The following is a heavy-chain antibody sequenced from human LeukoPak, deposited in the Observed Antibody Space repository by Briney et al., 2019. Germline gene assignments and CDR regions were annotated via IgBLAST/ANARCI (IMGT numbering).Heavy chain of an antibody. D-gene: IGHD6-13*01. J-gene: IGHJ6*02. CDR3: AATEDSSSWYTYYYYGMDV. Sequence: GASVKVSCKTSGYTFTGYYVHWVRQAPGQGLEWMGWISAYNGNTNYAQKLQGRVTMTTDTSTSTAYMELRSLRSDDTAVYYCAATEDSSSWYTYYYYGMDVWGQGTTVTVSS. CDR2: ISAYNGNT. V-gene: IGHV1-18*04. CDR1: GYTFTGYY.